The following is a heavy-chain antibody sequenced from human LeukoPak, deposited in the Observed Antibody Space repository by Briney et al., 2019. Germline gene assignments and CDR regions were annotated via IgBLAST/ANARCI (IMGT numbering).Heavy chain of an antibody. CDR2: ISAYNGNT. V-gene: IGHV1-18*04. D-gene: IGHD4-17*01. CDR1: GYTFTNYY. J-gene: IGHJ6*03. CDR3: ARDTRSVTTLYYYYYYMDV. Sequence: ASVKVSCKASGYTFTNYYMHWVRQAPGQGLEWMGWISAYNGNTNYAQKLQGRVTMTTDTSTSTAYMELRSLRSDDTAVYYCARDTRSVTTLYYYYYYMDVWGKGTTVTVSS.